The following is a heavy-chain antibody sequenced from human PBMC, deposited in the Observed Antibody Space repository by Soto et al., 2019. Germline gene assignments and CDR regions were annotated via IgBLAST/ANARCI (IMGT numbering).Heavy chain of an antibody. CDR2: IYSGGST. CDR3: AIAPGYSSGWYGRDYYYYGMDV. Sequence: EVQLVETGGGLIQPGGSLRLSCAASGFTVSSNYMSWVRQAPGKGLEWLSVIYSGGSTYYADSVKGRFTISRDNSKKTLYLQMNSLRAEDTAVYYCAIAPGYSSGWYGRDYYYYGMDVWGQGTTVTVSS. D-gene: IGHD6-19*01. V-gene: IGHV3-53*02. J-gene: IGHJ6*02. CDR1: GFTVSSNY.